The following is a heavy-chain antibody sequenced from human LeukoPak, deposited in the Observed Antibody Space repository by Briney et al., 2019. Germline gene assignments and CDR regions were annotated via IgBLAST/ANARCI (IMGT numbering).Heavy chain of an antibody. CDR2: ISGSGGST. CDR3: AKVDSIQLWLPVY. J-gene: IGHJ4*02. Sequence: PGGSLRLSCAASGFTVSSNYMSWVRQAPGKGLEWVSAISGSGGSTYYADSVKGRFTISRDNSKNTLYLQMNSLRAEDTAVYYCAKVDSIQLWLPVYWGQGTLVTVSS. D-gene: IGHD5-18*01. CDR1: GFTVSSNY. V-gene: IGHV3-23*01.